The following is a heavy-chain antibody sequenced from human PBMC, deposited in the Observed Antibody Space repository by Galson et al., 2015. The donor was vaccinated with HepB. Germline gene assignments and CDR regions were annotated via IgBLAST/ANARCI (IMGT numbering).Heavy chain of an antibody. CDR2: FDPEDGET. CDR3: ASPTGTAAGYAFEI. Sequence: SVKVSCKVSGYTLTELSMHWVRQAPGKGLEWMGGFDPEDGETIYAQKFQGRVTMTEDTSTDTAYMELSSLRSEDTAVYYCASPTGTAAGYAFEIWGQGTMVTVSS. J-gene: IGHJ3*02. CDR1: GYTLTELS. D-gene: IGHD6-13*01. V-gene: IGHV1-24*01.